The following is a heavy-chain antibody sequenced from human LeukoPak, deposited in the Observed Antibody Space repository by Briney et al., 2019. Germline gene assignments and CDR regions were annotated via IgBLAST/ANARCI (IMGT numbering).Heavy chain of an antibody. Sequence: SETRSLTCAVYGGSVSGYYWSWIRQPPGKGLEWIGEINHSGSTNYNPSLKSRVTISVDTSKNQFSLKLSSVTAADTAVYYCACSIAAAEEWFDPWGQGTLVTVSS. CDR3: ACSIAAAEEWFDP. V-gene: IGHV4-34*01. CDR1: GGSVSGYY. CDR2: INHSGST. D-gene: IGHD6-13*01. J-gene: IGHJ5*02.